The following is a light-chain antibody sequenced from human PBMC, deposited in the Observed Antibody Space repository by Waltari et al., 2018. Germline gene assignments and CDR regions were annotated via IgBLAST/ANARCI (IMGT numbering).Light chain of an antibody. Sequence: EIVLTQSPGTLSLSPGERATLSCRASQSVRRSLAWYQQKPGQTPRLLIYGASCRATSVPVRFSGSGSGTDFSLTISRLEPEDFAVYYCQHYVRLPVSFGQGTKVEIK. CDR2: GAS. V-gene: IGKV3-20*01. CDR3: QHYVRLPVS. J-gene: IGKJ1*01. CDR1: QSVRRS.